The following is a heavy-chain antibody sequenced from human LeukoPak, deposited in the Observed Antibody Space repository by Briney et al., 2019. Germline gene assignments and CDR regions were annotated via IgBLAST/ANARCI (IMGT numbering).Heavy chain of an antibody. CDR2: IYYSGST. Sequence: SETLSLTCTVSGGSISSYYWSWIRQPPGKGLEWIGYIYYSGSTNYNPPLKSRVTISVDTSKNQFSLKLSSVTAADTAVYYCARVNSLYYYMDVWGKGTTVTVSS. J-gene: IGHJ6*03. CDR1: GGSISSYY. D-gene: IGHD1/OR15-1a*01. CDR3: ARVNSLYYYMDV. V-gene: IGHV4-59*01.